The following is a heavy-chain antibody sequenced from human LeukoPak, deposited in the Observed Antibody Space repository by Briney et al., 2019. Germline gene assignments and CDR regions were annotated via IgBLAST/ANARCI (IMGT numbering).Heavy chain of an antibody. CDR1: GGSFSGYY. V-gene: IGHV4-34*01. J-gene: IGHJ4*02. CDR2: INHSGST. Sequence: KPSETLSLTCAVYGGSFSGYYWSWIRQPPGKGLEWIGEINHSGSTNYNPSLKSRVTISVDTSKNQFPLKLSSVTAADTAVYYCARLGCSSTSCLFDYWGQGTLVTVSS. D-gene: IGHD2-2*01. CDR3: ARLGCSSTSCLFDY.